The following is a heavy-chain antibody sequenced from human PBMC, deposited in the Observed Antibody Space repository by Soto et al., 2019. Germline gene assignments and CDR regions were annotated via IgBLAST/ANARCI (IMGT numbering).Heavy chain of an antibody. J-gene: IGHJ4*02. Sequence: SETLSLTCTVSGGSISSYYWSWIRQPPGKGLEWIGYIYYSGSTNYNPSLKSRVTISVDTSKDQFSLKLSSVTAADTAVYYCARGPNRIAVAGHFDYWGQGTLVT. D-gene: IGHD6-19*01. CDR2: IYYSGST. CDR3: ARGPNRIAVAGHFDY. V-gene: IGHV4-59*01. CDR1: GGSISSYY.